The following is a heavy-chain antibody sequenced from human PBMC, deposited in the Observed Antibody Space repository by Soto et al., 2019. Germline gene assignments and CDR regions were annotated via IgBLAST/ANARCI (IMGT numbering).Heavy chain of an antibody. CDR2: ISYDGSNK. J-gene: IGHJ5*02. CDR1: GFTFSSYG. CDR3: AKGGLYCGGDCYHWFDP. V-gene: IGHV3-30*18. Sequence: LRLSCAASGFTFSSYGMHWVRQAPGKGLEWVAVISYDGSNKYYADSVKGRFTISRDNSKNTLYLQMNSLRAEDTAVYYCAKGGLYCGGDCYHWFDPWGQGTLVTVSS. D-gene: IGHD2-21*02.